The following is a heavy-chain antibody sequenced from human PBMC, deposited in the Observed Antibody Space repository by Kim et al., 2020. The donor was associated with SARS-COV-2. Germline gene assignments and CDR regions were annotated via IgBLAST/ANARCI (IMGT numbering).Heavy chain of an antibody. D-gene: IGHD6-19*01. CDR2: ISYDGSNK. CDR1: GFTFSSYA. CDR3: ARDKYSSGWYSGIDY. Sequence: GGSLRLSCAASGFTFSSYAMHWVRQAPGKGLEWVAVISYDGSNKYYADSVKGRFTISRDNSKNTLYLQMNSLRAEDTAVYYCARDKYSSGWYSGIDYWGQGTLVTVSS. V-gene: IGHV3-30-3*01. J-gene: IGHJ4*02.